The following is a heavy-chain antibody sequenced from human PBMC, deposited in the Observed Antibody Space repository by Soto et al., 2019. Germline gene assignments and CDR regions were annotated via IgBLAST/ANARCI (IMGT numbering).Heavy chain of an antibody. CDR1: GFSFNDYA. CDR2: ISSDGHHQ. J-gene: IGHJ4*02. D-gene: IGHD3-22*01. V-gene: IGHV3-30*03. Sequence: GGSLRLSCATSGFSFNDYAMYWVRQAPGQGLEWVAIISSDGHHQFYLDNLRGRFTVSRDNSKDTLYLQMNSLRPEDTAVYYCSRGTYYPQSSGLVADYWGQGTVVTVSS. CDR3: SRGTYYPQSSGLVADY.